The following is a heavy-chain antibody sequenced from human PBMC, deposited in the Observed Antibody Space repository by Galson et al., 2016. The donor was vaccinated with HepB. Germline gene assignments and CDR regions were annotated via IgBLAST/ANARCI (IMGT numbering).Heavy chain of an antibody. V-gene: IGHV3-33*01. CDR3: ARDRTGGSYYVFDY. Sequence: SLRLSCAASGSTFSSYGMHWVRQAPGKGLEWVAVIWYDGSNKYYADSVKGRFTISRDNSKNTLYLQMNSLRAEDTAVFYCARDRTGGSYYVFDYWGQGTLVTVSS. CDR1: GSTFSSYG. CDR2: IWYDGSNK. J-gene: IGHJ4*02. D-gene: IGHD1-26*01.